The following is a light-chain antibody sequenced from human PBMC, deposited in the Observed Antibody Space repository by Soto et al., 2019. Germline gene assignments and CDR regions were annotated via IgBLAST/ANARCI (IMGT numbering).Light chain of an antibody. CDR3: QQYDAYSRT. CDR2: KAS. Sequence: DIQMTQSPSTLSASVGDRVTITCRASQSISSWLAWYQQKPGKAPNLLIYKASSLKSGVPSRFSDSGSGTEFSLTISSLQPDDFATYYCQQYDAYSRTFGQGTRVEIK. V-gene: IGKV1-5*03. CDR1: QSISSW. J-gene: IGKJ1*01.